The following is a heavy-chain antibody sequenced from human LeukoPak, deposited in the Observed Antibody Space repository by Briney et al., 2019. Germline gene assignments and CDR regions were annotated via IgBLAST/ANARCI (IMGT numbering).Heavy chain of an antibody. CDR2: ISGSGGTT. CDR1: RFTFSTYA. D-gene: IGHD3-9*01. Sequence: GGSLRLSCAASRFTFSTYAMSWVRQAPGKGLEWVSGISGSGGTTYYAASVKGRFTISRDNSKNTLYLQMNSLRAEDTAVYYCAKSALYYDILTGCDYWGQGTLVTVSS. J-gene: IGHJ4*02. CDR3: AKSALYYDILTGCDY. V-gene: IGHV3-23*01.